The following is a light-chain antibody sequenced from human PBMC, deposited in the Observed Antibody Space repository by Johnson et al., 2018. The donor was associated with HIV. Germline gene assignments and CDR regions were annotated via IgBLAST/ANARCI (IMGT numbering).Light chain of an antibody. J-gene: IGLJ1*01. Sequence: QSVLTQPPSVSAAPGQKVSISCSGSSSNIGNGYVSWYQQLPGTAPKLLIYGNNKRPSGIPDRFSGSKSGTSATLGITGLQTGDEANYYCGTWDSSMSAVFGSGTKVTVL. V-gene: IGLV1-51*01. CDR3: GTWDSSMSAV. CDR2: GNN. CDR1: SSNIGNGY.